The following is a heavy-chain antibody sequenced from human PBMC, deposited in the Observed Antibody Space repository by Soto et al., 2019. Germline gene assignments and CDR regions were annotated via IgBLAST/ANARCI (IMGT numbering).Heavy chain of an antibody. Sequence: QLVQSGPEVKKPGSSVKVSCKDSGGLFSSFAISWVRQAPGQGLEWLGGIIPVFGTTNYAEKFQGRVTMTADESKNTAYMELSGLTSGDTAMYYCGRGGGPYVWFNEFWGQGTLVTVSS. J-gene: IGHJ4*02. V-gene: IGHV1-69*12. CDR3: GRGGGPYVWFNEF. D-gene: IGHD3-16*01. CDR1: GGLFSSFA. CDR2: IIPVFGTT.